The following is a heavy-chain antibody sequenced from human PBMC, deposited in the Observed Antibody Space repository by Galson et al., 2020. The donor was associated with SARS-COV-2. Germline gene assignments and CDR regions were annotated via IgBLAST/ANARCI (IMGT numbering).Heavy chain of an antibody. CDR3: ASVVTAIDYYLAT. CDR1: GFTFSDQY. J-gene: IGHJ5*02. V-gene: IGHV3-72*01. Sequence: TGGSLRLSCAASGFTFSDQYMDWVRQAPGKGLEWVGRIRNKAKSYTTEYAASVKGRFTISRDDSKNSLYLQMNSLKTEDTAVYYCASVVTAIDYYLATWGQGTLVTVSS. CDR2: IRNKAKSYTT. D-gene: IGHD2-21*02.